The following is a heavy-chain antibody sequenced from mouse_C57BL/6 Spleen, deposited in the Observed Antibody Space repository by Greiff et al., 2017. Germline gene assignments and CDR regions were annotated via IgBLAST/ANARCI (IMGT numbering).Heavy chain of an antibody. D-gene: IGHD5-1*01. CDR2: FYPGSGSI. CDR1: GYTFTEYT. Sequence: VKLMESGAELGKPGASVKLSCKASGYTFTEYTIHWVKQRSGQGLEWIGWFYPGSGSIKYNEKFKDKATLTADKSSSTVYMEISRLTSEDSAVYFCARHGLTLWYFDVWGTGTTVTVSS. CDR3: ARHGLTLWYFDV. V-gene: IGHV1-62-2*01. J-gene: IGHJ1*03.